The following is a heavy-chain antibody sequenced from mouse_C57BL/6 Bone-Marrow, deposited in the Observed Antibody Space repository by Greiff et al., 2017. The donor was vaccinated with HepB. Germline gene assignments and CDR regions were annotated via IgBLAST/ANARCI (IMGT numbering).Heavy chain of an antibody. CDR3: ARWDYGSSPFDY. CDR1: GYTFTSYW. J-gene: IGHJ2*01. CDR2: IDPSDSYT. Sequence: QVQLQQPGAELVKPGASVKLSCKASGYTFTSYWMQWVKQRPGQGLEWIGEIDPSDSYTNYNQKFKGKATLTVDTSSSTAYMQLSSLTSEDSAVYYCARWDYGSSPFDYWGQGTTLTVSS. D-gene: IGHD1-1*01. V-gene: IGHV1-50*01.